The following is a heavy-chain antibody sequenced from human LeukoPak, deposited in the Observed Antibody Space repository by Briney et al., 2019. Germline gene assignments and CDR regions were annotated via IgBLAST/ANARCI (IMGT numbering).Heavy chain of an antibody. D-gene: IGHD3-10*02. CDR2: CSYDGNNK. J-gene: IGHJ6*04. V-gene: IGHV3-30*04. Sequence: PGRSLRLSCAASGFTFSNYAMHWVRQAPGKGLEGVAVCSYDGNNKYYADSVKGRFTISRDNSTNTLYLQINSLRPEDTAVYYCAEIGITMIGGVWGKGTTVTISS. CDR1: GFTFSNYA. CDR3: AEIGITMIGGV.